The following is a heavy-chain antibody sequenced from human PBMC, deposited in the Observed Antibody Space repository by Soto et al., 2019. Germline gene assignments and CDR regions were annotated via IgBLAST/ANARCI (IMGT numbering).Heavy chain of an antibody. D-gene: IGHD2-15*01. CDR1: GFTFGDYA. CDR2: IRSKAYGGTT. CDR3: TLRSTATPWPYFDY. Sequence: GGSLRLSCTASGFTFGDYAMSWFRQAPGKGLEWVGFIRSKAYGGTTEYAASVKGRFTISRGDSKSIAYLQMNSLKTEDTAVYYCTLRSTATPWPYFDYWGQGTLVTVSS. V-gene: IGHV3-49*03. J-gene: IGHJ4*02.